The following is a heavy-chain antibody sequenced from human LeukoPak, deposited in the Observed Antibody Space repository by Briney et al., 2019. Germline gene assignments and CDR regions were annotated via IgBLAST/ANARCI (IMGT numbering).Heavy chain of an antibody. V-gene: IGHV4-39*01. CDR2: IYYSGST. D-gene: IGHD4-17*01. Sequence: SETLSLTCTVSSGSIISSSSYWGWIRQPPGRGLEWIGSIYYSGSTYYNPSLKSRVTISVDTSKNQFSLKLSSVTAADTAVYYCARHSEDYVHDYWGQGTLVTVSS. CDR1: SGSIISSSSY. CDR3: ARHSEDYVHDY. J-gene: IGHJ4*02.